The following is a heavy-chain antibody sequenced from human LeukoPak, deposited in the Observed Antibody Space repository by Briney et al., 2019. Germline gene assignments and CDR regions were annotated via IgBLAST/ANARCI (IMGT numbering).Heavy chain of an antibody. CDR3: AKDWDQLLYYFDY. Sequence: GGSLRLSCAASGFTFSRYWMTWVRQAPGKGLEWVANIKQDGSEKYYVDSVKGRFTISRDNSKNTVYLQMNGLRAEDTAVYYCAKDWDQLLYYFDYWGQGTLVTVSS. V-gene: IGHV3-7*03. D-gene: IGHD2-2*01. CDR2: IKQDGSEK. CDR1: GFTFSRYW. J-gene: IGHJ4*02.